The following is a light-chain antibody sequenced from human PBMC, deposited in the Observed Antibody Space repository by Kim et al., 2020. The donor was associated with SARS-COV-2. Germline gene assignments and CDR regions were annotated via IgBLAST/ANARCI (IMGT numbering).Light chain of an antibody. V-gene: IGLV3-1*01. CDR1: KLGDKY. CDR2: QDS. Sequence: SYELIQPPSVSVSPGQTASITCSGDKLGDKYACWYQQKPGQSPVLVIYQDSKRPSGIPERFSGSNSGNTATLTISGTQAMDEADYYCQAWDSSTAVFGTGTKFIVL. CDR3: QAWDSSTAV. J-gene: IGLJ1*01.